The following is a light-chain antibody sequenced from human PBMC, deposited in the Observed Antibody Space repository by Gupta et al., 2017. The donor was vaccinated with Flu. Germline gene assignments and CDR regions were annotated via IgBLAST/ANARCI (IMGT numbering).Light chain of an antibody. V-gene: IGKV1-39*01. CDR3: QQSDNNPPYT. CDR1: QSISNY. Sequence: DIQMTQSPSSLSASVGDRVTITCRASQSISNYLNWYQQKSGRAPKLLIYTASNLHGGVPSRFSGSGSGKDLTLTITSRQQEEFATYYCQQSDNNPPYTFGQGTKLEIK. CDR2: TAS. J-gene: IGKJ2*01.